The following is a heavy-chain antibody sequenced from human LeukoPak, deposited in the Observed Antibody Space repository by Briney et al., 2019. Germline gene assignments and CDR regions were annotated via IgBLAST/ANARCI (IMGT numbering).Heavy chain of an antibody. CDR3: ALAPNSNWFDF. CDR2: IHCSGSS. J-gene: IGHJ5*01. V-gene: IGHV4-59*03. D-gene: IGHD2-8*01. CDR1: GDSISNFY. Sequence: SETLSLTCTVSGDSISNFYWNWIRQSPGKGLEWIGNIHCSGSSVYNPSLKSRGTISIDTSRKQFFLKLNSVTAADTAVYFCALAPNSNWFDFWGPGTLVTVSS.